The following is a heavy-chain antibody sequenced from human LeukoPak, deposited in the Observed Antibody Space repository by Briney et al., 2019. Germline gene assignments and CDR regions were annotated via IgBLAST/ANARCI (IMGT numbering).Heavy chain of an antibody. CDR2: IWYDGSNK. CDR3: AKPRRGYNYGYYFDY. Sequence: RSLRLSCAASGFTFSSYGMHWVRQAPGKGLEWVAVIWYDGSNKYYADSVKGRFTISRDNVKNTLYLQLNSLRAEDTAVYYCAKPRRGYNYGYYFDYWGQGTLVTVSS. D-gene: IGHD5-24*01. J-gene: IGHJ4*02. V-gene: IGHV3-33*06. CDR1: GFTFSSYG.